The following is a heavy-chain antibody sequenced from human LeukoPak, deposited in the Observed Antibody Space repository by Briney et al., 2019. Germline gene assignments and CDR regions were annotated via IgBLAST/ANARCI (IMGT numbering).Heavy chain of an antibody. J-gene: IGHJ4*02. V-gene: IGHV4-59*08. D-gene: IGHD2-8*01. CDR1: GGSLSSYH. CDR3: ARLMGGEHFDY. CDR2: IYYSGST. Sequence: SETLSLTRTLSGGSLSSYHWRWLRPPPGKGLEWIGYIYYSGSTNYNPSLKSRVTISVDTSKNQFSLKLSSVTAADTAVYYCARLMGGEHFDYWGQGTLVTVSS.